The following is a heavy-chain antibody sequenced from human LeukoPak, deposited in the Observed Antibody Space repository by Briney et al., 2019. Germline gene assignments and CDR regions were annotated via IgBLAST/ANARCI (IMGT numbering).Heavy chain of an antibody. CDR2: IYYSGST. Sequence: PSETLSLTCTVSGGSISSSSYYWGWIRQPPGKGLEWIGSIYYSGSTNYNPSLKSRVTISVDTSKNQFSLKLSSVTAADTAVYYCARSITMVRGVIPQHFDYWGQGTLVTVSS. D-gene: IGHD3-10*01. J-gene: IGHJ4*02. CDR1: GGSISSSSYY. V-gene: IGHV4-39*07. CDR3: ARSITMVRGVIPQHFDY.